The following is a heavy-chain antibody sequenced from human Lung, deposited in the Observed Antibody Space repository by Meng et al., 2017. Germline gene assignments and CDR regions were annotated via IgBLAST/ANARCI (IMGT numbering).Heavy chain of an antibody. CDR2: IYHSGST. V-gene: IGHV4-4*02. D-gene: IGHD3-3*01. J-gene: IGHJ4*02. Sequence: QVQLQESGPGLVKPSGTLSLTCAVSGGSISSDNWWSWVRQPPGKGLEWIGEIYHSGSTNYNPSLKSRITISVDKPKNQFSLTLSSVTAADTAVYYCTKNDFCCLGYWGQGTLVTVSS. CDR3: TKNDFCCLGY. CDR1: GGSISSDNW.